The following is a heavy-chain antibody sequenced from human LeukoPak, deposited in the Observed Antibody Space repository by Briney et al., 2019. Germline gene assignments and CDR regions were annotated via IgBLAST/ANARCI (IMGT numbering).Heavy chain of an antibody. CDR1: GFTFSSYA. D-gene: IGHD6-13*01. Sequence: PGGSLRLSCAASGFTFSSYAMSWVRQAPGKGMEWVSAISGSGGSTYYADSVKGRFTISRDNSKNTLYLQMSSLRAEDTAVYYCAKGFRRQLVGYHPITWGQGTLVTVSS. CDR3: AKGFRRQLVGYHPIT. J-gene: IGHJ4*02. V-gene: IGHV3-23*01. CDR2: ISGSGGST.